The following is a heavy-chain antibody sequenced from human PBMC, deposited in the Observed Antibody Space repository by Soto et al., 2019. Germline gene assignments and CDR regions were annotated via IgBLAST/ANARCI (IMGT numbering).Heavy chain of an antibody. D-gene: IGHD3-9*01. V-gene: IGHV4-34*01. Sequence: QVQLQQWGAGPLRPLETLSLTCGVSGGSFSGYYWAWIRQAPGKGLEWIGEINDRGSINYNPSLKSRVSISVDTSVNHYSLKLRSVTAADTAVYYCSRECHDILTGPPWVWYFDLWGRGTLVTVSS. CDR2: INDRGSI. J-gene: IGHJ2*01. CDR1: GGSFSGYY. CDR3: SRECHDILTGPPWVWYFDL.